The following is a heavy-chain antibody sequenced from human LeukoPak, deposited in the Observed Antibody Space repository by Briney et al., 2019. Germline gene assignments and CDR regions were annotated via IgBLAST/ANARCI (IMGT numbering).Heavy chain of an antibody. V-gene: IGHV3-53*01. CDR2: LYSGGNT. Sequence: GGSLRLSCAASGFTFSSYWMTWVRQAPGKGLEWVSVLYSGGNTYYADSVKGRFTISRDNSKNTLSLQMNSLRAEDTAVYYCARGRAYNSDWGQGTLVTVSS. D-gene: IGHD5-24*01. CDR3: ARGRAYNSD. J-gene: IGHJ4*02. CDR1: GFTFSSYW.